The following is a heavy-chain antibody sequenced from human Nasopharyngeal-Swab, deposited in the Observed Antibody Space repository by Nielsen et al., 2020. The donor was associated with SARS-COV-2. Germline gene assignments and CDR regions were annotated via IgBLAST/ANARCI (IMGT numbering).Heavy chain of an antibody. D-gene: IGHD2-21*02. J-gene: IGHJ4*02. Sequence: ASVKVSCKASGYTFTSYYMHWVRQAPGQGLEWMGIINPSGGSTSYAQKFQGRVTMTRDTSTSTVYMELSGLRSEDTAVYYCARDEGWIVVVTAILDYWGQGTLVTVSS. CDR2: INPSGGST. V-gene: IGHV1-46*01. CDR1: GYTFTSYY. CDR3: ARDEGWIVVVTAILDY.